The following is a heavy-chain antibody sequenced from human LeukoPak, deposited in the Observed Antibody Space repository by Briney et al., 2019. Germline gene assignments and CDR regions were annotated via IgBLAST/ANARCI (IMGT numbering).Heavy chain of an antibody. J-gene: IGHJ4*02. CDR1: GYSFTSYY. V-gene: IGHV1-46*01. CDR2: IDPSGGST. CDR3: ARDTTATGPFDN. Sequence: ASVKVSFKASGYSFTSYYMHWVRQAPGQGLEWMGIIDPSGGSTSYAQKFQGRVTMTRDTSTSTVYMELSSLRSEDTAVYYCARDTTATGPFDNWGQGTLVTVSS. D-gene: IGHD4-11*01.